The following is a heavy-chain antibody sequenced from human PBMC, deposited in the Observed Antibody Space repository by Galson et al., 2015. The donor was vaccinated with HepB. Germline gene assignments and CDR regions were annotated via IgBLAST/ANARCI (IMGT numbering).Heavy chain of an antibody. Sequence: CAISGDSVSSNSAAWNWIRQSPSRGLEWLGRTYYRSKWYNDYAVSVKSRISINPDTSKNQFSLQLNSVTPEDTAVYYCARSIAAAGTDYWYFDLWGRGTLVTVSS. J-gene: IGHJ2*01. CDR1: GDSVSSNSAA. CDR3: ARSIAAAGTDYWYFDL. CDR2: TYYRSKWYN. D-gene: IGHD6-13*01. V-gene: IGHV6-1*01.